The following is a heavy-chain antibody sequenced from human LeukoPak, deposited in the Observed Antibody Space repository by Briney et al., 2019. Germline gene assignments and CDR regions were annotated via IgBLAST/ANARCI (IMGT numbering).Heavy chain of an antibody. Sequence: GGSLRLSCVASGFNVSNNYMSWVRQAPGKGLEWVSVIYSGGSTNYADSVKGRFTISRDNSKNTLYLQMNSLRAEDTAVYYCAKDKVATKRYYFDYWGQGTLVTVSS. V-gene: IGHV3-53*01. D-gene: IGHD5-12*01. CDR2: IYSGGST. CDR1: GFNVSNNY. CDR3: AKDKVATKRYYFDY. J-gene: IGHJ4*02.